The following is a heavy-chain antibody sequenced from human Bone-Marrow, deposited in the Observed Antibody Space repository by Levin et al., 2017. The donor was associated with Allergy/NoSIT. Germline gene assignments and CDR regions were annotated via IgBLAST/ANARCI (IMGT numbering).Heavy chain of an antibody. J-gene: IGHJ4*02. CDR3: AREDRSGYADFDY. CDR2: INPSGGRT. V-gene: IGHV1-46*01. Sequence: ASVKVSCKASGYTFINHYMHWVRQAPGQGLEWMGIINPSGGRTTYTQKFQGRVTMTCDTSTNTLYMELSSLRSEDTAVYYCAREDRSGYADFDYWGQGTLVTVSS. CDR1: GYTFINHY. D-gene: IGHD3-22*01.